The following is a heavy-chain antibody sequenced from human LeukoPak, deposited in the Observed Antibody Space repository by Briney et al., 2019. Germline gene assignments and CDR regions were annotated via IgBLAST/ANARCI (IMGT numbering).Heavy chain of an antibody. CDR1: GFTFSSYA. J-gene: IGHJ1*01. CDR2: ISGSGGST. D-gene: IGHD3-22*01. Sequence: PGGSLRLSCAASGFTFSSYAMSWVRQAPGKGLEWVSAISGSGGSTYYADSVKGRLTISRDNSKNTLYLQMNSLRAEDTAVYYCAMYYYDSSGYYPEYFQHWGQGTLVTVSS. CDR3: AMYYYDSSGYYPEYFQH. V-gene: IGHV3-23*01.